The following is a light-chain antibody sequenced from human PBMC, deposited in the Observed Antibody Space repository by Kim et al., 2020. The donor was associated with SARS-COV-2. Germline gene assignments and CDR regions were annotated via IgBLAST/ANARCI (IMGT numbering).Light chain of an antibody. V-gene: IGLV2-23*02. CDR2: GVT. Sequence: GQSITLSCTGSSSDVGRHDLVSWYQQHPGKAPKLIIYGVTKRPSGLSNRFSGSKSGNTASLTISGLQAEDEADYYCSSYGGNSNLVFGGGTKVTVL. CDR3: SSYGGNSNLV. J-gene: IGLJ3*02. CDR1: SSDVGRHDL.